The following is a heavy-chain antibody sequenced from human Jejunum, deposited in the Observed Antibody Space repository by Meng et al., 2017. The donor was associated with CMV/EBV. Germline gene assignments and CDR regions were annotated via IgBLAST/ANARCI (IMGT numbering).Heavy chain of an antibody. D-gene: IGHD6-19*01. CDR2: ISGSGAST. CDR1: SSA. J-gene: IGHJ4*02. V-gene: IGHV3-23*01. Sequence: SSARPRVRQAPGKGLEWVSSISGSGASTYYADFVKGRFTISRDNSKNTLYLQMNSLRAEDTAVYYCGKAAVGSSSGRWYGTYYFDYWGQRTLVTVSS. CDR3: GKAAVGSSSGRWYGTYYFDY.